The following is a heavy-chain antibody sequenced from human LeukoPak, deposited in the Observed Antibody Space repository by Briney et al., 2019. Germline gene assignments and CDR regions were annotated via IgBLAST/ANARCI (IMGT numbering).Heavy chain of an antibody. V-gene: IGHV5-51*01. CDR2: IYPGDSDT. CDR3: ALLAYDDYVGWYYFDY. D-gene: IGHD4-17*01. Sequence: GESLKISCKGSGYSFTSYWIGWVRQMPGKGLEWMGIIYPGDSDTRYSPSFQGQVTISADKSISTAYLQWSSLKASDTAMYYCALLAYDDYVGWYYFDYWGQGTLVTVSS. J-gene: IGHJ4*02. CDR1: GYSFTSYW.